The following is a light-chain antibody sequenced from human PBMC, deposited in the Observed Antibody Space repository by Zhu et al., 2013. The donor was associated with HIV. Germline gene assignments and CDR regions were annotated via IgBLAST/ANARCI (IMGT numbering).Light chain of an antibody. CDR3: QAWDSTTVV. J-gene: IGLJ2*01. Sequence: YELTQPPSVSVSPGQTATITCSGDKLGEKYVCWYQQKAGQSPILIMYQDTKRPSGIPERISGSNSGNTATLTISGTQTLDEADYFCQAWDSTTVVFGGGTKLTVL. CDR1: KLGEKY. V-gene: IGLV3-1*01. CDR2: QDT.